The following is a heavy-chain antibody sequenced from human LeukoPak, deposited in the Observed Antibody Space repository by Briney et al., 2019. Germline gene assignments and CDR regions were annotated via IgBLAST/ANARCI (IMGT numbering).Heavy chain of an antibody. D-gene: IGHD3-22*01. CDR1: GFTFSSYA. V-gene: IGHV3-23*01. J-gene: IGHJ4*02. CDR2: ISGSGGST. CDR3: ARPWGNYYDSSGYYY. Sequence: GGSLRLSCAASGFTFSSYAMSWVRQAPGKGLEWVSAISGSGGSTYYADSVKGRFTISRDNSKNTLYLQMNGLRAEDTAVYYCARPWGNYYDSSGYYYWGQGTLVTVSS.